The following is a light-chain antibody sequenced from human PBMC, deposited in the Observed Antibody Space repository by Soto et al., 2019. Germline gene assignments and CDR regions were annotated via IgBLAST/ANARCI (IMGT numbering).Light chain of an antibody. V-gene: IGLV2-14*01. CDR1: SSDVGGYNY. Sequence: QSALAQPASVSGSPGQSITISCTGTSSDVGGYNYVSWYQQHPGKAPKLMIYEVSNRPSTVSNRFSGSKSGNTASLTISGLQAEDEADYYCRSYTRSSTSYVFGTGTKVTVL. CDR2: EVS. CDR3: RSYTRSSTSYV. J-gene: IGLJ1*01.